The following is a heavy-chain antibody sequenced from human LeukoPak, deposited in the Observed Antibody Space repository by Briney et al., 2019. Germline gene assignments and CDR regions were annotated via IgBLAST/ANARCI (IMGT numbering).Heavy chain of an antibody. CDR1: GFTFSSYE. V-gene: IGHV3-48*03. CDR3: ARDGPGNSFDY. Sequence: GGSLRLSCAASGFTFSSYEMNWVRQAPGKGLEWVSCISTSGSSIYYADSVKGRFTISRDNARESLYLQMNSLRAEDTAVYYCARDGPGNSFDYWGQGTLATVSS. CDR2: ISTSGSSI. J-gene: IGHJ4*02. D-gene: IGHD1-14*01.